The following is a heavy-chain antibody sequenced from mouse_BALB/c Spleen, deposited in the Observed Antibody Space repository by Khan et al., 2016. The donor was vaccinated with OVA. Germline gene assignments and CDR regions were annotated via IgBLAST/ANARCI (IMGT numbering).Heavy chain of an antibody. CDR3: ARRGLYGTIDY. Sequence: QVQLKESGAELVKPGASMKMSCKASGYTFTTYWMHWVKQRPGQGLEWIGYIDPTTGYTDYNQKFKDRATLTTDKSSSTAYMQLSSLTSEDSAVCYCARRGLYGTIDYWGQGTLVTVSA. CDR1: GYTFTTYW. CDR2: IDPTTGYT. J-gene: IGHJ3*01. V-gene: IGHV1-7*01. D-gene: IGHD1-1*01.